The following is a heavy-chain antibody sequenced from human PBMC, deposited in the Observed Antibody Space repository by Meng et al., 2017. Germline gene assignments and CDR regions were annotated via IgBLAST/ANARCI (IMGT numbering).Heavy chain of an antibody. Sequence: VQLEESGGGLVRPGGSLRLSCAASGFTFSSYAMHWVRQAPGKGLEWVAVISYDGSNKYYADSVKGRFTISRDNSKNTLYLQMNSLRAEDTAVYYCAHFDYWGQGTLVTVSS. CDR2: ISYDGSNK. V-gene: IGHV3-30*01. CDR1: GFTFSSYA. J-gene: IGHJ4*02. CDR3: AHFDY.